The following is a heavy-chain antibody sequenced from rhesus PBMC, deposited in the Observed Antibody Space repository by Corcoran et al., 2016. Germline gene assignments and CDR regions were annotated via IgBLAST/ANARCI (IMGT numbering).Heavy chain of an antibody. V-gene: IGHV2-95*01. J-gene: IGHJ4*01. Sequence: QVTLKESGPALVKPTQTLTLTCTFSGFSISTTVTGVVGNRQPPGKALEWLASIYWNDSKYYSTSLKSRLTISKDTSKNQVVLTMTNMDPVDTATYYCARVRRFFDYWGQGVLVTVSS. CDR2: IYWNDSK. CDR1: GFSISTTVTG. CDR3: ARVRRFFDY.